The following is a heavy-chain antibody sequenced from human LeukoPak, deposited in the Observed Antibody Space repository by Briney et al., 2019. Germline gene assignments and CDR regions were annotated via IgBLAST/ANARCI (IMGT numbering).Heavy chain of an antibody. D-gene: IGHD2-15*01. Sequence: SSVKVSCKASGCTFSSYAISWVRQAPGQGLERMGGIIPIFGTANYAQKFQGKVTITTDESTSTAYMDLNILRSEDTAVYDCARTYCSSGSCYNNCFVPGGEGTGVTVSS. CDR1: GCTFSSYA. CDR2: IIPIFGTA. J-gene: IGHJ5*02. V-gene: IGHV1-69*05. CDR3: ARTYCSSGSCYNNCFVP.